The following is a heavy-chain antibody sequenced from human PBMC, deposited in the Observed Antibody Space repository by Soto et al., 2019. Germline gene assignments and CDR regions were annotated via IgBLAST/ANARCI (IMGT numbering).Heavy chain of an antibody. CDR2: INPSGGST. CDR3: ARTEAVAGLNWYFDL. J-gene: IGHJ2*01. CDR1: GYTFTSYY. Sequence: QVQLVQSGAEVKKPGASVKVSCKASGYTFTSYYIHWVRQAPGQGLEWMGIINPSGGSTSYAQKFQGRVTMTRDTSTSTVYMELSSLRSEDTAVYYCARTEAVAGLNWYFDLWGRGTLVTVSS. V-gene: IGHV1-46*03. D-gene: IGHD6-19*01.